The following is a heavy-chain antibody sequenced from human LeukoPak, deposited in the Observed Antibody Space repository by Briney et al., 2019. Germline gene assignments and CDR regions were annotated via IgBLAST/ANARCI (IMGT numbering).Heavy chain of an antibody. D-gene: IGHD2-21*02. CDR3: ARERTMTASSTPVPYFDY. V-gene: IGHV1-46*01. CDR2: INPSGGST. J-gene: IGHJ4*02. Sequence: ASVKVSCKASGYTFTNYYTHWVRQAPGQGLEWMGIINPSGGSTSCTQKFQGRVTMTRDTSTSTVYMELSSLRSEDTAVYYCARERTMTASSTPVPYFDYWGQGTLVTVSS. CDR1: GYTFTNYY.